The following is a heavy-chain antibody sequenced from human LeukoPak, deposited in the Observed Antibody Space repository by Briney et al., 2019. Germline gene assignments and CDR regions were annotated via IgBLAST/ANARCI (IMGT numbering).Heavy chain of an antibody. V-gene: IGHV3-30*01. Sequence: PGRSLRLSCAASGFTFSSYAMHWVHQAPGKGLEWVAVISYDGSNKYYADSVKGRFTISRDNSKNTLYLQMNSLRAEDTAVYYCARGSLFGVVQYFDYWGQGTLVTVSS. CDR1: GFTFSSYA. D-gene: IGHD3-3*01. CDR2: ISYDGSNK. J-gene: IGHJ4*02. CDR3: ARGSLFGVVQYFDY.